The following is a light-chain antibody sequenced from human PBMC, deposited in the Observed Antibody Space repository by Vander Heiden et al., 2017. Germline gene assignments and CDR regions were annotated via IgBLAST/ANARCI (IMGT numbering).Light chain of an antibody. V-gene: IGLV2-14*01. Sequence: QSALTQPASMSGSPGQSITIPCTGTSSDVGGYNYVSWYQQHPGKAPKLMIEEVSNRPSGVSNRFSGSKSGNTASLTISGLQAEDEADYYCSSYTSSSTFGVFGTGTKVTVL. CDR1: SSDVGGYNY. CDR2: EVS. J-gene: IGLJ1*01. CDR3: SSYTSSSTFGV.